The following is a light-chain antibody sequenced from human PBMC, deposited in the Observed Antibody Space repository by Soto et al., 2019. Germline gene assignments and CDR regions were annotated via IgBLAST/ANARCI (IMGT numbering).Light chain of an antibody. V-gene: IGKV1-5*03. Sequence: DIQMPQSPATLSASGGDRVPITCRASQSISSWLAWYQQKPGKAPNLLIYTAYRLEGGIPSRFSGSGSETEFTITISSRQPEDFATYYGHQYNSYQYPFGQGTKLEIK. CDR3: HQYNSYQYP. CDR2: TAY. CDR1: QSISSW. J-gene: IGKJ2*01.